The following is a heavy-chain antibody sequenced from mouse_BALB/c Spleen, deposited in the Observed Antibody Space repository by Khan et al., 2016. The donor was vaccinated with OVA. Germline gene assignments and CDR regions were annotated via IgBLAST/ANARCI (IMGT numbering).Heavy chain of an antibody. D-gene: IGHD1-1*01. CDR2: INPSNGRT. V-gene: IGHV1S81*02. Sequence: QVQLQQPGAELVNPGASVNLSCKASGYTLTSYWMHWVKQRPGQGLEWIGEINPSNGRTNYNETFKSKATLTVEESSSTAYMQLSSPTSEDSAVYYCARLRINFDYWGQGTTLTVSS. CDR3: ARLRINFDY. J-gene: IGHJ2*01. CDR1: GYTLTSYW.